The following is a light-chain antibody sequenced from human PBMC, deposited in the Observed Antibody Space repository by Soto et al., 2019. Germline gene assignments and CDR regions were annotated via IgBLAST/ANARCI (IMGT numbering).Light chain of an antibody. J-gene: IGLJ1*01. Sequence: QSVLTQPPSVSGAPGQRVTISCAGSSSSIGAGYDVHWYQQLPGAAPKLLISANSNRPSGAPDRFSGSKSCTSASLAITGLQAEDEADYYCQSYDSSLYAYVFGSGTKVTVL. V-gene: IGLV1-40*01. CDR1: SSSIGAGYD. CDR2: ANS. CDR3: QSYDSSLYAYV.